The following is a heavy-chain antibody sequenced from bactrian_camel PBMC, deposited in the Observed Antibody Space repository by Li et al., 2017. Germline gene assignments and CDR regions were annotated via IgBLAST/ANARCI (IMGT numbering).Heavy chain of an antibody. CDR3: AADRGYGLDCDDASGY. CDR2: LDTNGAI. V-gene: IGHV3S53*01. CDR1: GIHERHTC. J-gene: IGHJ6*01. D-gene: IGHD3*01. Sequence: HVQLVESGGGSVQTGGYLRLSCITSGIHERHTCLGWFRQAPGKEREGVATLDTNGAIFYADSVKGRFTISQDSPKNTMYLQMDNLKPEDTAVYYSAADRGYGLDCDDASGYWGQGTQVTVS.